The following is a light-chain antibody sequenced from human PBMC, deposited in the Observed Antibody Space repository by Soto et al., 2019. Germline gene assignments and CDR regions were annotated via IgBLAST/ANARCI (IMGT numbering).Light chain of an antibody. J-gene: IGLJ2*01. CDR2: EAN. CDR1: TNDIGGYNL. CDR3: CSFTGGATFV. V-gene: IGLV2-23*02. Sequence: QSALTQPASVSGSPGQSITISCTGTTNDIGGYNLVSWYQQHPGKAPKLMIYEANKRPSGVSDRFSGSKSGNTASLTISPLQAEAEADYACCSFTGGATFVFGGGTKLTVL.